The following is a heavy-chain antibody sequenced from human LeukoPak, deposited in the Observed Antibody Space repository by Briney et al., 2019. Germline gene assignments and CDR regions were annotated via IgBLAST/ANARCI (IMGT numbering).Heavy chain of an antibody. CDR3: TTDSRSGYGTLVY. D-gene: IGHD3-3*01. V-gene: IGHV3-15*01. CDR1: ELTFSNAW. CDR2: IKRTSDGGTR. J-gene: IGHJ4*02. Sequence: GGSLRLSCAASELTFSNAWMSWVRQAPGKGLEWVGRIKRTSDGGTRDYAAPVKGRFTISRDDSKNRLYLQMNSLKTEDTAVYYCTTDSRSGYGTLVYWGQGNLVTVSS.